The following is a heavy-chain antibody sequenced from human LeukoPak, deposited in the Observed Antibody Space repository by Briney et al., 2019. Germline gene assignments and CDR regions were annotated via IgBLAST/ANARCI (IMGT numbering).Heavy chain of an antibody. CDR2: ISSSGSTI. Sequence: PGGSLRLSCAASGFTFSSYEMNWVRQAPGKGLEWVSYISSSGSTIYCADSVKGRFTISRDNAKNSLYLQMNSLRAEDTAVYYCARETYYYDSSGYLFDYWGQGTLVTVSS. CDR1: GFTFSSYE. CDR3: ARETYYYDSSGYLFDY. J-gene: IGHJ4*02. D-gene: IGHD3-22*01. V-gene: IGHV3-48*03.